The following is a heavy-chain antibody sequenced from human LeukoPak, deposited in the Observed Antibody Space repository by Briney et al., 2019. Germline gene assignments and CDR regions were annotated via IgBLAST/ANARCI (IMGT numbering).Heavy chain of an antibody. Sequence: ASVKVSCKASGYTFTGYDMHWVRQAPGQGLEWMGWINPNSGGTNYAQKFQGRVTMTRDTSISTAYMERSRLRSDDTAVYYCARESLAVAGSNWFDPWGQGTLVTVSS. D-gene: IGHD6-19*01. J-gene: IGHJ5*02. CDR2: INPNSGGT. CDR1: GYTFTGYD. V-gene: IGHV1-2*02. CDR3: ARESLAVAGSNWFDP.